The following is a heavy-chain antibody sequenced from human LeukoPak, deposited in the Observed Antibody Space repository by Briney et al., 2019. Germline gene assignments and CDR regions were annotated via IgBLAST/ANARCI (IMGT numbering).Heavy chain of an antibody. CDR1: GGTFSSYA. CDR3: ARDPNGVRNFDY. CDR2: IIPIFGTA. D-gene: IGHD2-8*01. Sequence: SVTVSCTASGGTFSSYAFSWVRQAPGQGLEWMGGIIPIFGTANYAQKFQGRVTITADESTSTAYMELSSLRSEDTAVYYCARDPNGVRNFDYWGQGTLVTVSS. J-gene: IGHJ4*02. V-gene: IGHV1-69*13.